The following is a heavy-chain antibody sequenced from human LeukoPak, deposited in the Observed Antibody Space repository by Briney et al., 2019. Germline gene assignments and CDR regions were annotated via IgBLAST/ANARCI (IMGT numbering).Heavy chain of an antibody. CDR2: ISGSGGST. J-gene: IGHJ4*02. D-gene: IGHD3-9*01. CDR3: AKDLRPVLRYFDWLTDY. V-gene: IGHV3-23*01. Sequence: GGSLGLSCAASGFTFSSYGMSWVRQAPGKGLEWVSAISGSGGSTYYADSVKGRFTISRDNSKNTLYLQMNSLRAEDTAVYYCAKDLRPVLRYFDWLTDYWGQGTLVTVSS. CDR1: GFTFSSYG.